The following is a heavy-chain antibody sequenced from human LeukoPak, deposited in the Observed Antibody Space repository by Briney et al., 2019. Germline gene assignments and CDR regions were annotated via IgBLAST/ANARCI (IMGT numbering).Heavy chain of an antibody. CDR1: GSSISSHY. J-gene: IGHJ4*02. V-gene: IGHV4-4*07. Sequence: SETLSLTCTVSGSSISSHYCSWIRQPAGKGMEWIGRIYTSGNTMYNPSLGSRITMSIDTSKNQFSLKLNSVTAADTAVYYCATEQLAGPFDYWAQGTLVTVSS. CDR2: IYTSGNT. CDR3: ATEQLAGPFDY. D-gene: IGHD6-6*01.